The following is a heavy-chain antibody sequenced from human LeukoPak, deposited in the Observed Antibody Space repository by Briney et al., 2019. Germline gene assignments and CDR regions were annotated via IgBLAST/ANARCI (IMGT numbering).Heavy chain of an antibody. V-gene: IGHV3-30*04. CDR2: ISHDDKNR. J-gene: IGHJ4*02. D-gene: IGHD6-19*01. CDR3: VRDRDTSGWLY. CDR1: GFTFTSHA. Sequence: GGSLRLSCAASGFTFTSHAFHWVRQAPGKGLEWVTVISHDDKNRYYADSVKGRFTISRDNSKNTVYLQMNSLRVEDTAVYFCVRDRDTSGWLYWGQGTLVTVSS.